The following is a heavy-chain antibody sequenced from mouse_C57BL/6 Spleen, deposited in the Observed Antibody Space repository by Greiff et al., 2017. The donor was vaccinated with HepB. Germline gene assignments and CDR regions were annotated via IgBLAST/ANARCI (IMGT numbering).Heavy chain of an antibody. CDR1: GYAFSSSW. CDR3: AKERGRQSYFDY. J-gene: IGHJ2*01. D-gene: IGHD6-1*01. CDR2: IYPGDGDT. Sequence: VQLQQSGPELVKPGASVKISCKASGYAFSSSWMNWVKQRPGKGLEWIGRIYPGDGDTNYNGKFKGKATLTADKSSSTAYMQLSSLTSEDSAVYFCAKERGRQSYFDYWGQGTTLTVSS. V-gene: IGHV1-82*01.